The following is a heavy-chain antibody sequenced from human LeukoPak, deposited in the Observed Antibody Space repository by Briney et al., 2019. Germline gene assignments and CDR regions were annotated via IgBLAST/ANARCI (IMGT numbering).Heavy chain of an antibody. D-gene: IGHD6-13*01. J-gene: IGHJ4*02. CDR3: AKSHYTSSWFPDY. V-gene: IGHV3-23*01. Sequence: PGGSLRLSCAASGFTFSSYAMSWVRQAPGKGLEGVSGISGSGGSTYYADSVKGRFTISRDNSKNTLYLQMNSLRAEDTAVYYCAKSHYTSSWFPDYWGQGTLVTVSS. CDR2: ISGSGGST. CDR1: GFTFSSYA.